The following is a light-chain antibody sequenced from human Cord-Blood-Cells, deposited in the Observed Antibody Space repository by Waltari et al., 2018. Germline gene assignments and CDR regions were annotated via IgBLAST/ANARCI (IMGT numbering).Light chain of an antibody. CDR1: SSDVGGYNY. J-gene: IGLJ2*01. V-gene: IGLV2-14*01. CDR2: DVS. Sequence: QSALTQPASVSGSPGQSITIPCTGTSSDVGGYNYVSWYQPHPGKAPKLMIYDVSKRPSGVSNRFSGSKSGNTASLTISGLQAEDEADYYCSSYTSSLVVFGGGTKLTVL. CDR3: SSYTSSLVV.